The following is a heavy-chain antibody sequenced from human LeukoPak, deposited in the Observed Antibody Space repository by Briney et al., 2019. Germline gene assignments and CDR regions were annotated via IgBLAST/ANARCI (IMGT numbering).Heavy chain of an antibody. D-gene: IGHD2-21*02. V-gene: IGHV3-53*05. Sequence: GGSLRLSCAASGFTVSSNYMSWVRQAPGKGLEWVSVIYSGGSTYYADSVKGRFTVSRDNSKNTLYLQMNSLRVEDTAVYYCAVRDTDYWGQGTLVTVSS. CDR3: AVRDTDY. CDR1: GFTVSSNY. CDR2: IYSGGST. J-gene: IGHJ4*02.